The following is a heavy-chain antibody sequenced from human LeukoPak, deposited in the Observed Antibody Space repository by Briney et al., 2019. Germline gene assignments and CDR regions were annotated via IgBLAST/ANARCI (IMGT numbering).Heavy chain of an antibody. CDR1: GFTFSNKA. D-gene: IGHD5-24*01. Sequence: GGALRISCAASGFTFSNKAMHWGRPAPGKGVEWGAVISYDGSAKYYADSLKGRFTISRDNSKNTLYLQMNSLRPEDTAVYYCARSPLDGYNYLDYWGQGTLVTVSS. CDR3: ARSPLDGYNYLDY. J-gene: IGHJ4*02. V-gene: IGHV3-30*04. CDR2: ISYDGSAK.